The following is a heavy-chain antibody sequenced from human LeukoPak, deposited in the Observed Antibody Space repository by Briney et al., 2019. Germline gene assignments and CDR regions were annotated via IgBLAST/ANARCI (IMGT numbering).Heavy chain of an antibody. CDR2: IYYSGST. Sequence: SETLSLTCTVSGGSISSSSDYWAWIRQPPGKGLEWIGSIYYSGSTSHNPSLKSRVTISVDTSKNQFSLKLSSVTAADTAVYYCAGFPGPYGDLQTYNWFDPWGQGTLVTVSS. CDR3: AGFPGPYGDLQTYNWFDP. D-gene: IGHD4-17*01. CDR1: GGSISSSSDY. J-gene: IGHJ5*02. V-gene: IGHV4-39*01.